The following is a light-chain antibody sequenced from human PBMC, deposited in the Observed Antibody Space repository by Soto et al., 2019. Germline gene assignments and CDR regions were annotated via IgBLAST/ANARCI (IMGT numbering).Light chain of an antibody. CDR2: ETS. V-gene: IGKV3-15*01. CDR1: QGIGDP. Sequence: QSQPTLSGTPREGSTLSCRASQGIGDPVAWYQHTPGQTPRPPSYETSTRATGVPTRFSGSRSEAEFTLTINSLTSETVEVYYCQPYINWPLTFGGGTKVEI. J-gene: IGKJ4*01. CDR3: QPYINWPLT.